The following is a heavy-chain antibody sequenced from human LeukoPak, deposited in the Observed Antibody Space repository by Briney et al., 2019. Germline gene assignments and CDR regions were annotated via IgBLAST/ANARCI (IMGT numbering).Heavy chain of an antibody. Sequence: ASVKVSCKASGYTFTNYAINWVRQAPRQGLEWMGWLSACNGNTNYAQKVQGRVTMTTDTSTSTAYMELRSLRSDDTAVYYCARGWYFAFDIWGQGTMVTVSS. V-gene: IGHV1-18*01. D-gene: IGHD6-13*01. CDR2: LSACNGNT. CDR3: ARGWYFAFDI. J-gene: IGHJ3*02. CDR1: GYTFTNYA.